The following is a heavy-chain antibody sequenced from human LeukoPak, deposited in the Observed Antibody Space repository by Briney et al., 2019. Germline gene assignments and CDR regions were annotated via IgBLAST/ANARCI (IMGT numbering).Heavy chain of an antibody. CDR3: ARDGSSWSLTWIDYYYGMDV. V-gene: IGHV3-33*01. CDR2: IWYDGSNK. D-gene: IGHD6-13*01. J-gene: IGHJ6*02. Sequence: PGGSLRLSGAASGFTFSSYGMHWVRQAPGKGLEWVAVIWYDGSNKYYADSVKGRFTISRDNSKNTLYLQMNSLRAEDTAVYYCARDGSSWSLTWIDYYYGMDVWGQGTTVTVSS. CDR1: GFTFSSYG.